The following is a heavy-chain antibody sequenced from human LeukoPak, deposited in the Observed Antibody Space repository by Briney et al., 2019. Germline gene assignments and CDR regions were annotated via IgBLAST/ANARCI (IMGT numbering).Heavy chain of an antibody. J-gene: IGHJ6*02. CDR3: ARDLLQPNYYDSSGYSFFYYYGMDV. D-gene: IGHD3-22*01. Sequence: ASVKVSCKASGYTFTSYGISWVRQAPGQGLEWMGWIGAYNGNTNYAQKLQGRVTMTTDTSTSTAYMELRSLRSDDTAVYYCARDLLQPNYYDSSGYSFFYYYGMDVWGQGTTVTVSS. CDR2: IGAYNGNT. V-gene: IGHV1-18*01. CDR1: GYTFTSYG.